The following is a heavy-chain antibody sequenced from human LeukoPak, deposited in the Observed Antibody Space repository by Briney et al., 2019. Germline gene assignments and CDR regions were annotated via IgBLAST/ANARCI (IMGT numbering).Heavy chain of an antibody. CDR1: GYSFTSYW. D-gene: IGHD4-17*01. J-gene: IGHJ3*02. CDR3: ARRQYFAVTDDAFDI. Sequence: GESLKISCKGSGYSFTSYWIGWVRQMPGKGLEWMGIIYPGDSDTRYSPSFQGQVTISADKSISTAYLQWSSLKASDTAMYYCARRQYFAVTDDAFDIWGQGTMVTVSS. CDR2: IYPGDSDT. V-gene: IGHV5-51*01.